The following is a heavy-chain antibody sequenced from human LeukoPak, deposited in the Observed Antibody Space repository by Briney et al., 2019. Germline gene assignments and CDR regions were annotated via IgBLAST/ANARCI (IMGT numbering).Heavy chain of an antibody. V-gene: IGHV3-30*03. J-gene: IGHJ6*02. Sequence: GGSLRLSCAASGFTFSNYGIHWVRQAPGKGLQWVAVISYDGSNKYFADSVKGRFTFSRDNSKNTLYPQMNNLKTEDTAMYYCARLGPFGSGSYYLDYYYGMDVWGQGTTVTVSS. D-gene: IGHD3-10*01. CDR3: ARLGPFGSGSYYLDYYYGMDV. CDR1: GFTFSNYG. CDR2: ISYDGSNK.